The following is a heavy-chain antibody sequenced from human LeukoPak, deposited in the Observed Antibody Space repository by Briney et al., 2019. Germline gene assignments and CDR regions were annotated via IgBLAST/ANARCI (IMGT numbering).Heavy chain of an antibody. CDR3: ARSLGYYDSSGYYSYNWFDP. V-gene: IGHV3-48*02. CDR1: GFTFSSYS. D-gene: IGHD3-22*01. CDR2: ISSSSSTI. J-gene: IGHJ5*02. Sequence: GGSLRLSCAASGFTFSSYSMNWVRQAPGKGLEWVSYISSSSSTIYYADSVKGRFTIPRDNAKNSLYLQMNSLRDEDTAVYYCARSLGYYDSSGYYSYNWFDPWGQGTLVTVSS.